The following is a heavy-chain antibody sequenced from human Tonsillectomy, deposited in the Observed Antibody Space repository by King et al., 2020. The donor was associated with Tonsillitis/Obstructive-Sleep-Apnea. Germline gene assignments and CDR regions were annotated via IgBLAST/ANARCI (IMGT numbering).Heavy chain of an antibody. CDR3: AKDQGLYYVGMDV. CDR1: GFTFSSYA. V-gene: IGHV3-23*04. Sequence: VQLVESGGGLVQPGGSLRLSCAASGFTFSSYAMNWVRQAPGKGLEWVSAISGSGGSTYYADSVKGRFTISRDKSKNTLYLQMNSLRAEDTAVYYCAKDQGLYYVGMDVWGQGTTVTVSS. CDR2: ISGSGGST. J-gene: IGHJ6*02.